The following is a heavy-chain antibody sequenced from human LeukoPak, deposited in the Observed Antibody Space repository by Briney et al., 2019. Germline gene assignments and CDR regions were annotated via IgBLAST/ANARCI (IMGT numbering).Heavy chain of an antibody. CDR3: ARTGVLTGALY. CDR2: IIPIFGTA. Sequence: GAAVKVSCKASGGTFSSYAISWVRQAPGQGLEWMGGIIPIFGTANYAQKFQGRVTTTADESTSTACMEQSSLRSEDTAVYYCARTGVLTGALYWGQGTLVTVSS. J-gene: IGHJ4*02. V-gene: IGHV1-69*13. CDR1: GGTFSSYA. D-gene: IGHD3-9*01.